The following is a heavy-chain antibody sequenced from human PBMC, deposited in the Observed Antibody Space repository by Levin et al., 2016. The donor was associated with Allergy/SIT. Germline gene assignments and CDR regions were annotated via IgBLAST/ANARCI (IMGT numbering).Heavy chain of an antibody. CDR2: TSGGGTNT. V-gene: IGHV3-11*05. D-gene: IGHD4-17*01. CDR1: GFTFSDYS. J-gene: IGHJ1*01. CDR3: AKDLDYGESLKYFHR. Sequence: RGSLRLSCAASGFTFSDYSITWIRQAPGRGLEWVSCTSGGGTNTNYADSVKGRFTISRDSSENTLYLQMNSLRAEDTAVYYCAKDLDYGESLKYFHRWGQGTLVTVSS.